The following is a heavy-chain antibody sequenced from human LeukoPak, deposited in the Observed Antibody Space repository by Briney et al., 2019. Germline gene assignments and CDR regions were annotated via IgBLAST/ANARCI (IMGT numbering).Heavy chain of an antibody. J-gene: IGHJ4*02. Sequence: ASVKVSCKASGGTFSSYAISWVRQAPGQGLEWMGWINPNRGDTNYAQKFQGRVTMTRDTSINTAYMELSRLRSDDTAVYYCARDWRYYDILTGYQEARYFDYWGQGALVTVSS. V-gene: IGHV1-2*02. D-gene: IGHD3-9*01. CDR2: INPNRGDT. CDR1: GGTFSSYA. CDR3: ARDWRYYDILTGYQEARYFDY.